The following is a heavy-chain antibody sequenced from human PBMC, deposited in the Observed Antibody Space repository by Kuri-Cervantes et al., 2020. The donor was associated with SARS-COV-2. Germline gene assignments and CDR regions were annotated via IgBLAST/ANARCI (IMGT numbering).Heavy chain of an antibody. J-gene: IGHJ5*02. Sequence: ASVKVSCKASGYTFTSYGISWVRQAPGQGLEWMGWISAYNGNTNYAQKLQGRVTMTRNTSISTAYMELSSLRSEDTAVYYCARGYYYDSSGPSWFDPWGQGTLVTVSS. CDR1: GYTFTSYG. D-gene: IGHD3-22*01. CDR2: ISAYNGNT. CDR3: ARGYYYDSSGPSWFDP. V-gene: IGHV1-18*01.